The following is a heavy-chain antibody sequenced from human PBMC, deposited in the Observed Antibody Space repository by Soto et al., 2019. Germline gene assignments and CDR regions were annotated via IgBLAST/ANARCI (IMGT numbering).Heavy chain of an antibody. J-gene: IGHJ5*02. CDR2: IYYSGST. CDR1: GGSVSSGSYY. Sequence: SETLSLTCTVSGGSVSSGSYYWSWIRQPPGKGLEWIGYIYYSGSTNYNPSLKSRVTVSVDTSKNQFSLKLSSVTAADTAVYYCARAGAAAPWIVNWFDPWGQGTLV. V-gene: IGHV4-61*01. D-gene: IGHD2-15*01. CDR3: ARAGAAAPWIVNWFDP.